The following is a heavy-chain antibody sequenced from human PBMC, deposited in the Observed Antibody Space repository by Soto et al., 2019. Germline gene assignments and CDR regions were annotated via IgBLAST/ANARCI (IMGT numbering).Heavy chain of an antibody. D-gene: IGHD2-15*01. Sequence: GASVKVSCKASGYTFTSYYMHWVRHAPGQGLEWMGIINPSGGSTSYAQKFQGRVTMTRDTSTSTVYMELSSLRSEDTAVYYCARSCSGGNCFSPFFDYWGQGTLVTVSS. J-gene: IGHJ4*02. CDR2: INPSGGST. V-gene: IGHV1-46*01. CDR1: GYTFTSYY. CDR3: ARSCSGGNCFSPFFDY.